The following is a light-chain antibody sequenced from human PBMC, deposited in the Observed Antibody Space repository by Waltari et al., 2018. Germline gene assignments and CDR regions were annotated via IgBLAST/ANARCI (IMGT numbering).Light chain of an antibody. J-gene: IGKJ1*01. CDR2: WAS. Sequence: DIVMTQSPDSLAVSLGETATISVKSSQNLFYDSSNKNYLAWYQQKPGLPPKLLIYWASTRHSGISDRFSGSGSGTHFTLTISDVQAEDVAVYYCHQYYSSPWTFGQGTKVEIK. CDR1: QNLFYDSSNKNY. CDR3: HQYYSSPWT. V-gene: IGKV4-1*01.